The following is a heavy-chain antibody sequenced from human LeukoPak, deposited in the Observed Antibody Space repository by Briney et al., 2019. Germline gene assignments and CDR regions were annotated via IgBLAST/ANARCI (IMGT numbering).Heavy chain of an antibody. CDR3: ARGADYGDCLDY. Sequence: SVKVSCKASGGTFSSYAISWVRQAPGQGLEWMGGIIPIFGTANYAQKFQGRVTITADESTSTAYMELSSLRSEDTAVYYCARGADYGDCLDYWGQGTLVTVSS. V-gene: IGHV1-69*13. J-gene: IGHJ4*02. CDR1: GGTFSSYA. CDR2: IIPIFGTA. D-gene: IGHD4-17*01.